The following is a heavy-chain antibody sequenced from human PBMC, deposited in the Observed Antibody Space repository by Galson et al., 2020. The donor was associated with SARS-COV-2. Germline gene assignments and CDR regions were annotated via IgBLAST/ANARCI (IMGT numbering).Heavy chain of an antibody. CDR3: ATLIRGVVGFDP. V-gene: IGHV4-30-2*01. J-gene: IGHJ5*02. D-gene: IGHD3-10*01. CDR1: GDSISSGGYS. Sequence: ASETLSLTCAVSGDSISSGGYSWTWIRQPPGQGLQWIGYIYHPGTTYYHPSLKSRATISLDRSNNQFSLRLTSVSAADTAVYFCATLIRGVVGFDPWGQGTLVTVSS. CDR2: IYHPGTT.